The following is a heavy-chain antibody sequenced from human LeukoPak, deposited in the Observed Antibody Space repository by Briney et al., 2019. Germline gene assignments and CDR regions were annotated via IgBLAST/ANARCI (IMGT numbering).Heavy chain of an antibody. V-gene: IGHV4-39*01. CDR1: GGSISSRSSY. J-gene: IGHJ4*02. D-gene: IGHD1-26*01. CDR3: ARRIVGAIDGFDY. CDR2: ILYTGTT. Sequence: RSETLSLTCTVSGGSISSRSSYWTWIRQPPGKGLEWIATILYTGTTYYNPSLNSRVTISVDTSKNQFSLKLSSVTAADTAVYYCARRIVGAIDGFDYWGQGTLVTVSS.